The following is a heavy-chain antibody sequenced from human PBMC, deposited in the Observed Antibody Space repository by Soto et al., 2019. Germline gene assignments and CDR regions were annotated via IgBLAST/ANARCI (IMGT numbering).Heavy chain of an antibody. V-gene: IGHV5-51*01. CDR3: ARCATDYYYYGMDV. D-gene: IGHD1-26*01. CDR2: IYPGDSDT. J-gene: IGHJ6*02. CDR1: WYSFTSHC. Sequence: GVSLKISCNVSWYSFTSHCIGWVRQIPGKGLEWMGIIYPGDSDTRYSPSFQGQVTISADKSISTAYLQWSSLKASDTAMYYCARCATDYYYYGMDVWGQGTTVTVSS.